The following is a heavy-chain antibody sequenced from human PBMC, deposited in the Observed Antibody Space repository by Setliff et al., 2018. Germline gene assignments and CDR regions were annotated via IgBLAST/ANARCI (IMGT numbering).Heavy chain of an antibody. CDR3: ARDRVPPLFGVGSYYYMDV. J-gene: IGHJ6*03. V-gene: IGHV1-3*01. Sequence: GASVKVSCKASGYTFTSYDINWVRQATGQRLEWMGWINAGNGNTKYSQKFQGRVTITRDTSASTAYMELSSLRSEDTAVYYCARDRVPPLFGVGSYYYMDVWGKGTTVTVSS. CDR1: GYTFTSYD. D-gene: IGHD3-3*01. CDR2: INAGNGNT.